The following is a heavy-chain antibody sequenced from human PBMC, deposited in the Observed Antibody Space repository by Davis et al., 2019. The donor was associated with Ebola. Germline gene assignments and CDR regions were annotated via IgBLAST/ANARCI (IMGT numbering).Heavy chain of an antibody. CDR3: SRDVQFEFYDY. CDR1: GFTFSRYA. CDR2: ISYDGSNE. J-gene: IGHJ4*02. D-gene: IGHD3-10*01. Sequence: PGGSLRLSCAASGFTFSRYAMHWVRQAPGKGLEWVAVISYDGSNEYYADSVKGRFTISRDNSKNTLYLQMNSLTAEDTAVYYCSRDVQFEFYDYWGQGTLVTVSS. V-gene: IGHV3-30-3*01.